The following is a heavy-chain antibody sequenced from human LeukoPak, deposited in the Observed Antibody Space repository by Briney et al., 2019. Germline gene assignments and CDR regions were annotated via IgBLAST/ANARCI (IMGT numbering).Heavy chain of an antibody. V-gene: IGHV1-69*13. CDR2: IIPIFGTA. J-gene: IGHJ4*02. CDR3: ARASGVPAATPDTSPFDY. CDR1: GGTFSSYA. Sequence: SVKVSCKSSGGTFSSYAISWVRQAPGQGLEWMGGIIPIFGTANYAQKFQGRVTITADESTSTAYMELSSLRSEDTAVYYCARASGVPAATPDTSPFDYWGQGTLVTVSS. D-gene: IGHD2-2*01.